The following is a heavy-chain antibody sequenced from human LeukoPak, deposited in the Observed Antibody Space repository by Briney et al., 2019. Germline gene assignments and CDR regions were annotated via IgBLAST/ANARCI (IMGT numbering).Heavy chain of an antibody. CDR1: GGSISSYY. Sequence: SETLSLTCTVSGGSISSYYWSWLRQPPGRGLEYIGFLYYTGNTNYNPSLKSRVTISVDTSKNQFSLRLSSVTAADTAIYYCARDTGGRGRLDAFDIWGQGTMVTVSS. CDR2: LYYTGNT. D-gene: IGHD3-10*01. CDR3: ARDTGGRGRLDAFDI. J-gene: IGHJ3*02. V-gene: IGHV4-59*12.